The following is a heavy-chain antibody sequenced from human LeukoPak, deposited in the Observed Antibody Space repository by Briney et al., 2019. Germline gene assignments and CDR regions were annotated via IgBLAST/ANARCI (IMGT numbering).Heavy chain of an antibody. J-gene: IGHJ4*02. CDR2: IKQDGSET. V-gene: IGHV3-7*01. CDR3: AKDRSHCSGGSCYWGHLDY. CDR1: GFTFSNYW. Sequence: GGSLRLSCAASGFTFSNYWMSWVRRAPGKGLEWVANIKQDGSETYYVDSVRGRFTISRDNSKNTLYLQMNSLRGEDTAVYYCAKDRSHCSGGSCYWGHLDYWGQGTLVTVSS. D-gene: IGHD2-15*01.